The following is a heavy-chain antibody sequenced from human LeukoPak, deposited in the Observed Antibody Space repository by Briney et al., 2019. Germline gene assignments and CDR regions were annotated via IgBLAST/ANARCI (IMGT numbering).Heavy chain of an antibody. CDR3: ARFILGGYSYGDDAFDI. D-gene: IGHD5-18*01. V-gene: IGHV3-66*02. Sequence: GGSLRLSCAASGFTVSSNYMSWVRQAPGKGLEWVSAIYSGGSTYYADSVKGRFTISRDNSKHTLYLQMNSLRAEDTAVYYCARFILGGYSYGDDAFDIWGQGTMVTVSS. CDR1: GFTVSSNY. CDR2: IYSGGST. J-gene: IGHJ3*02.